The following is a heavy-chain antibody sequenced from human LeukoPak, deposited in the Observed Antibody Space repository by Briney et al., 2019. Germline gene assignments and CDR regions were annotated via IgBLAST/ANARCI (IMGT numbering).Heavy chain of an antibody. V-gene: IGHV1-24*01. CDR3: ARDPITMVRGVNWFDP. J-gene: IGHJ5*02. D-gene: IGHD3-10*01. CDR2: FDPEDGET. Sequence: GASVKVSCKVSGYTLTELSMHWVRQAPGKGLEWMGGFDPEDGETIYAQKFQGRVTMTRDTSISTAYMELSRLRSDDTAVYYCARDPITMVRGVNWFDPWGQGTLVTVSS. CDR1: GYTLTELS.